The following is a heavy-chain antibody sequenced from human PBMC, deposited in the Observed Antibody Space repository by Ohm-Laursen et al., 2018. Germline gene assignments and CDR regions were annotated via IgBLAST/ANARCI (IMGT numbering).Heavy chain of an antibody. CDR1: GGSISSYY. D-gene: IGHD3-3*01. J-gene: IGHJ5*02. CDR3: ARWDDLWSGWFDP. V-gene: IGHV4-59*01. CDR2: IYYSGST. Sequence: SETLSLTCTVSGGSISSYYWSWIRQPPGKGLEWIGYIYYSGSTNYNPSLKSRVTISVDTSKNQFSLKLSSVTAADTAMYYCARWDDLWSGWFDPWGQGTLVTVSS.